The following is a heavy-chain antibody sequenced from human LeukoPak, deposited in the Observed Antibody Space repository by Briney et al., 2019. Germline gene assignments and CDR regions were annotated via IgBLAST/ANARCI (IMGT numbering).Heavy chain of an antibody. Sequence: ASVKVSCKASGYTFTSYDINWVRQATGQGLEWMGWMNPNSGNTGYAQKFQGRVTMTRNTSISTAYMELSSLRSEETAVYYCAGGPSCCGGDCHFFDYWGQGTLVTVSS. CDR2: MNPNSGNT. V-gene: IGHV1-8*01. D-gene: IGHD2-21*02. CDR3: AGGPSCCGGDCHFFDY. J-gene: IGHJ4*02. CDR1: GYTFTSYD.